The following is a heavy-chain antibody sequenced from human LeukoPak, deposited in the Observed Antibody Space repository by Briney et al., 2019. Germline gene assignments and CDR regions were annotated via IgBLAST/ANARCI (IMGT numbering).Heavy chain of an antibody. J-gene: IGHJ4*02. CDR1: GGSFSGYY. V-gene: IGHV4-59*01. CDR2: IYYSGST. D-gene: IGHD3-10*01. Sequence: SETLSLTCAVYGGSFSGYYWSWIRQPPGKGLEWIGYIYYSGSTNYNPSLKSRVTISVDTSKNQFSLKLSSVTAADTAVYYCARSRLWFGELPSYFDYWGQGTLVTVSS. CDR3: ARSRLWFGELPSYFDY.